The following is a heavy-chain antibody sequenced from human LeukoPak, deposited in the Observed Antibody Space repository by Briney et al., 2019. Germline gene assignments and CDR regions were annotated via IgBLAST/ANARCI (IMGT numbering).Heavy chain of an antibody. D-gene: IGHD3-22*01. Sequence: GGSLRLSCAASGFSLSGYWMTWVRQAPGKGLEWVANINRDGSQKNHVDSVQGRFAISRDNAKNSLYLQMNSLTAEDTAVYYCARDHRSGNYYDSSGYPGDAFDIWGQGTMVTVSS. CDR2: INRDGSQK. J-gene: IGHJ3*02. CDR1: GFSLSGYW. V-gene: IGHV3-7*01. CDR3: ARDHRSGNYYDSSGYPGDAFDI.